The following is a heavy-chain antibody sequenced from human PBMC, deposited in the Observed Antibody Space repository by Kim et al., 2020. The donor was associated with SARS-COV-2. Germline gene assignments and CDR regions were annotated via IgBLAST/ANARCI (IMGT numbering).Heavy chain of an antibody. CDR3: SIVPNYYLFCCFFDP. CDR1: GFTVSSNY. Sequence: GGSLRLSCAASGFTVSSNYMSWVRQAPGKGLEWVSVIYSGCSTYYADSVSGRFTISIDNSKNTLYLQINSLRSSATSVYYCSIVPNYYLFCCFFDPLVQ. CDR2: IYSGCST. V-gene: IGHV3-53*01. D-gene: IGHD3-22*01. J-gene: IGHJ5*02.